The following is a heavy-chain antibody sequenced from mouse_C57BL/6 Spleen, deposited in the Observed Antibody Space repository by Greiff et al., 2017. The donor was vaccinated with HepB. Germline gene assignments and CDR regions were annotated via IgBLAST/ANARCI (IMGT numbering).Heavy chain of an antibody. CDR1: GYTFTSYW. CDR3: ARDDAMDY. V-gene: IGHV1-50*01. Sequence: QVHVKQPGAELVKPGASVKLSCKASGYTFTSYWMQWVKQRPGQGLEWIGEIDPSDSYTNYNQKFKGKATLTVDTSSSTAYMQLSSLTSEDSAVYYCARDDAMDYWGQGTSVTVSS. J-gene: IGHJ4*01. CDR2: IDPSDSYT.